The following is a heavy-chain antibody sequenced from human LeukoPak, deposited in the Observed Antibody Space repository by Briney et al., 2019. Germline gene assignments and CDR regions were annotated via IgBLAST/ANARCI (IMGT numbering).Heavy chain of an antibody. CDR1: GGSFSGYY. J-gene: IGHJ5*02. Sequence: SETLSLTCAVYGGSFSGYYWSWIRQPPGKGLEWIGEINHSGSTNYNPSLKSRVTISVDTSKNQFPLKLSSVTAADTAVYYCATKMATIHSNWFDPWGQGTLVTVSS. CDR2: INHSGST. D-gene: IGHD5-24*01. CDR3: ATKMATIHSNWFDP. V-gene: IGHV4-34*01.